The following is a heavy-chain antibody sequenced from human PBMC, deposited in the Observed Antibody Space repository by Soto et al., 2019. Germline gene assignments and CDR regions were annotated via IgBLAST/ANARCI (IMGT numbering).Heavy chain of an antibody. CDR3: ARGGIKSIAAAATYYYYGMDV. J-gene: IGHJ6*02. CDR1: GGSISSYY. V-gene: IGHV4-59*01. CDR2: IYYSGST. Sequence: QVQLQESGPGLVKPSETLSLTCTVSGGSISSYYWSWIRQPPGKGLEWIGYIYYSGSTNYNPSLKSRVTISVDTSTNQFSLKLSSVTAADTAVYYCARGGIKSIAAAATYYYYGMDVWGQGTTVTVSS. D-gene: IGHD6-13*01.